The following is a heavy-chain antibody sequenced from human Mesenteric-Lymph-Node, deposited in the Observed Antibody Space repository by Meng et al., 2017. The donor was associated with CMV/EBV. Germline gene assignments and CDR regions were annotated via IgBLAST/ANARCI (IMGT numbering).Heavy chain of an antibody. CDR2: ISSSSSTI. V-gene: IGHV3-48*01. CDR1: GFTFSSYS. Sequence: GESLKISCAASGFTFSSYSMNWVRQAPGKGLEWVSYISSSSSTIYYADSVKGRFTISRDNSKNMLYLQMNSLRAEDTAVYYCARGRTNYDFWSGENWFDPWGQGTLVTVSS. CDR3: ARGRTNYDFWSGENWFDP. J-gene: IGHJ5*02. D-gene: IGHD3-3*01.